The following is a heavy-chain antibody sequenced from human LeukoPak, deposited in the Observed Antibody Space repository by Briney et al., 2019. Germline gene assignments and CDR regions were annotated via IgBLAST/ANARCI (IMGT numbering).Heavy chain of an antibody. D-gene: IGHD2-2*02. J-gene: IGHJ4*02. CDR2: IYYSGSS. CDR1: GGSISSYY. V-gene: IGHV4-59*01. CDR3: ARAGGSYTKYYFDY. Sequence: SETLSLTCTVSGGSISSYYWNWIRQPPGKGLERIGYIYYSGSSSYNPSLKSRVTILVDTSKNQFSLKLSSVTAADTAVYYCARAGGSYTKYYFDYWGQGTLVTVAS.